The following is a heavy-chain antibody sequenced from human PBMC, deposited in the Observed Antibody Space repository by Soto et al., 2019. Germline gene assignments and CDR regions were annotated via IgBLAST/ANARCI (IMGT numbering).Heavy chain of an antibody. CDR1: GFIFSDHY. V-gene: IGHV3-72*01. CDR3: VACSYVRVDY. Sequence: EVQLVESGGGLVQPGGSLSLSCAASGFIFSDHYMDWVRQAPGKGLEWVGSIRNQANSYTTDHAASVKGRFTISREDSSRSVYLQMNTAKSEGTAVYFCVACSYVRVDYWGQGTLVTVSS. CDR2: IRNQANSYTT. D-gene: IGHD3-10*02. J-gene: IGHJ4*02.